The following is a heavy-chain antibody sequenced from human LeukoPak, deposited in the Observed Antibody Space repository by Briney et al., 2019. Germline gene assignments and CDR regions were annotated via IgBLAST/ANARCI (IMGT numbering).Heavy chain of an antibody. J-gene: IGHJ4*02. CDR1: GFTFDDYA. CDR2: ISWNSGSI. CDR3: ARDTGSC. V-gene: IGHV3-9*01. Sequence: PGRSLRLSCAASGFTFDDYAMHWVRQAPGKGLEWVSGISWNSGSIGYADSVKGRFTISRDNAKNSLYLQMNSLRAEDTAVYYCARDTGSCWGQGTLVTVSS. D-gene: IGHD3-10*01.